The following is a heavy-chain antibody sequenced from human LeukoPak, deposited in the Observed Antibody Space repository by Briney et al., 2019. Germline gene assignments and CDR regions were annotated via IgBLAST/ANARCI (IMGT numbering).Heavy chain of an antibody. D-gene: IGHD3-22*01. J-gene: IGHJ4*02. CDR3: ARGSGTNPTYYYDSSGYYYLD. Sequence: SETLSLTCAVYGGSFSGYYWSWVRQPPGKGLEWIGEINHSGSTNYNPSLKSRVTISVDTSKNQCSLKLSSVTAADTAVYYCARGSGTNPTYYYDSSGYYYLDWGQGTLVTVSS. V-gene: IGHV4-34*01. CDR1: GGSFSGYY. CDR2: INHSGST.